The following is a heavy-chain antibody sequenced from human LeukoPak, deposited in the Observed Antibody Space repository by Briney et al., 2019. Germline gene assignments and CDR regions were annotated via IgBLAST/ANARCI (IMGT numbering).Heavy chain of an antibody. D-gene: IGHD3-10*01. CDR1: GRTFSSNS. V-gene: IGHV3-21*01. CDR2: FSSSSSYI. Sequence: GRSLRLSCPASGRTFSSNSMNWVLHAPAEGVERISSFSSSSSYIYYADSVKGRFTSSRDNAKNSMYLQMNRLRAEDTAVYYGARGIVRGVIIPPEGNGFDPWGQGILVTVSS. CDR3: ARGIVRGVIIPPEGNGFDP. J-gene: IGHJ5*02.